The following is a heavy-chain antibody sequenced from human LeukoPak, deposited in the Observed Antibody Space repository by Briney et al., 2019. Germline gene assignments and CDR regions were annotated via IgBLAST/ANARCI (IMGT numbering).Heavy chain of an antibody. V-gene: IGHV3-15*07. CDR1: GFTFSNAW. CDR3: TTEIVATITNYFDY. J-gene: IGHJ4*02. Sequence: GGSLRLSCAASGFTFSNAWMNWVRQAPGKGLEWVGRSKSKTDGGTTDYAAPVKGRFTISRDDSKNTLYLQMNSLKTEDTAVYYCTTEIVATITNYFDYWGQGTLVTVSS. CDR2: SKSKTDGGTT. D-gene: IGHD5-12*01.